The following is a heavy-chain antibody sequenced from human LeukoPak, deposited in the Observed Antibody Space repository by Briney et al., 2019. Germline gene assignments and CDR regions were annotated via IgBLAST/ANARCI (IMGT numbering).Heavy chain of an antibody. CDR3: ARGSDTASMALDY. CDR2: ISSSSSYI. D-gene: IGHD5-18*01. CDR1: GFTFSSYT. J-gene: IGHJ4*02. Sequence: PGGSLRLSCAASGFTFSSYTMNWVRQAPGKGLEWVSSISSSSSYIYYADSVKGRFTISRDNAKNSLYLQMNSLRAEDTAVYYCARGSDTASMALDYWGQGTLVTVSS. V-gene: IGHV3-21*01.